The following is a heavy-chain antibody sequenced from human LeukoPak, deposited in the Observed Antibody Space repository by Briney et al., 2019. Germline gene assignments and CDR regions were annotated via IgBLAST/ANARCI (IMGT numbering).Heavy chain of an antibody. D-gene: IGHD1-14*01. CDR2: INHSGRT. CDR3: VRLRNRQNTFYKTNWFDP. Sequence: PSETLSLTCAVYGGSFSNYYWGWIRQPPGKGLEWIGEINHSGRTNYNSSLKSRVTISVDTSKNQFSLKLISVSAADTAVYYCVRLRNRQNTFYKTNWFDPWGQGTLVTVSS. V-gene: IGHV4-34*01. J-gene: IGHJ5*02. CDR1: GGSFSNYY.